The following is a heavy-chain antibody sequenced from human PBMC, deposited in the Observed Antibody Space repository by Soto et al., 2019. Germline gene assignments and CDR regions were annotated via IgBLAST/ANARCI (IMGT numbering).Heavy chain of an antibody. CDR3: ARGEQIIDY. CDR1: GGSFSGYF. CDR2: INHSGST. J-gene: IGHJ4*02. V-gene: IGHV4-34*01. Sequence: PSDTLSLTCAVYGGSFSGYFWSWIRQPPGKGLEWIGVINHSGSTNYNPSLKSRVTMSVDTSKNQFSLKLSSVTAADKAVYYCARGEQIIDYWGQGTLVNVS.